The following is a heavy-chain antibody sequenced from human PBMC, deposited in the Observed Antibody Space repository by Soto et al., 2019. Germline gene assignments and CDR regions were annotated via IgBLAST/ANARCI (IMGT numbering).Heavy chain of an antibody. CDR2: ISSSSSYI. CDR3: ARDGAVGATLDY. D-gene: IGHD1-26*01. Sequence: EVQLVESGGGLVKPGGSLRLSCAASGFTFSSYSMNWVRQAPGKGLEWVSSISSSSSYIYYADSVKGRFTISRDNAKNSLYLQMNSLRAEDTAVYYCARDGAVGATLDYWGQGTLVTVSS. V-gene: IGHV3-21*01. CDR1: GFTFSSYS. J-gene: IGHJ4*02.